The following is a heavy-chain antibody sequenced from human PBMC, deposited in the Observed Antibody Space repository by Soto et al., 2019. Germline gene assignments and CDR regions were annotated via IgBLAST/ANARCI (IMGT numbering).Heavy chain of an antibody. Sequence: QVQLVESGGGLVKSGGSLRLSCAASGFTFSDYYMSWIRQAPGKGLEWISYISSSGATIYYADSMKGRFTTSRDNANNSLFLEMNSLRAEDTAVYYCVRVGYAYGNDPWGQGTLVAVSS. CDR3: VRVGYAYGNDP. CDR1: GFTFSDYY. V-gene: IGHV3-11*01. J-gene: IGHJ5*02. CDR2: ISSSGATI. D-gene: IGHD3-10*01.